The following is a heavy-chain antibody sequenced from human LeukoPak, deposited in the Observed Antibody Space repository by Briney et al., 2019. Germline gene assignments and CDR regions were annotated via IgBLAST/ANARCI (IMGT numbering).Heavy chain of an antibody. D-gene: IGHD2-8*01. CDR2: IYYSGST. V-gene: IGHV4-59*01. CDR3: ARENFGVFDF. CDR1: SASLSNYF. Sequence: SETLSLTCTVSSASLSNYFWSWIRQPPGKGLEWIGYIYYSGSTNYNPSLKSRVTISVDTSKNQFSLNLTSVTAADTAVYYCARENFGVFDFGGQGTMVTVSS. J-gene: IGHJ3*01.